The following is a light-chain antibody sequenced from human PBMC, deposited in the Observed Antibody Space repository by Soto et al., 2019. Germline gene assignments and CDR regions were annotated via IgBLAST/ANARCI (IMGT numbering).Light chain of an antibody. J-gene: IGLJ1*01. Sequence: QSVLTQPPSASGTPGQRVTISCSGRSSNIGSNAVKWYQHLPGTAPKLLIYTNSQRPSGVPDRFSGSKSGTSASLAISGLQSEDESDYYCAAWDDSLNGLVFGTGTKVTVL. CDR2: TNS. CDR3: AAWDDSLNGLV. V-gene: IGLV1-44*01. CDR1: SSNIGSNA.